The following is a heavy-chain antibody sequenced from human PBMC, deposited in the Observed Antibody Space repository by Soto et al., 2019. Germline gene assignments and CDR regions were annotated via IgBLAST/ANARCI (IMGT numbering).Heavy chain of an antibody. V-gene: IGHV3-23*01. CDR1: GFTFSSYA. J-gene: IGHJ4*02. D-gene: IGHD6-13*01. CDR2: ITGSGVSK. Sequence: SGGSLRLSCAASGFTFSSYAMSWVRQAPGKGLEWVSAITGSGVSKYYTDSVKGRFTISRDNSKNTLYLQMNSLRAEDTALYYCAKDGIAAAGQRSYYFDYWGQGTLVTVSS. CDR3: AKDGIAAAGQRSYYFDY.